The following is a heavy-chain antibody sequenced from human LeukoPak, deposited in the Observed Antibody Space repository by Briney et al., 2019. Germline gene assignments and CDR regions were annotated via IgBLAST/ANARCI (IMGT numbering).Heavy chain of an antibody. Sequence: GRSLRLSCASSGFTFRNYGMHWVRQAPGKGLEWVSSISGSSSYIYYTDSVKGRFTLSRDNAKNSLVLQMNSLRAEDTGVYYCARDMGEPVYGMDVWGPGTTVTVSS. V-gene: IGHV3-21*01. J-gene: IGHJ6*02. CDR2: ISGSSSYI. CDR1: GFTFRNYG. CDR3: ARDMGEPVYGMDV. D-gene: IGHD1-26*01.